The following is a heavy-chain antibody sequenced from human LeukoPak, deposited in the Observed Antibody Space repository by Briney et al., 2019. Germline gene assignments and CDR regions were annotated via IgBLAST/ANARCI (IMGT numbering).Heavy chain of an antibody. Sequence: SQTLSLTCTVSGGSISSGDYYWSWIRQPPGKGLEWIGYIYYSGSTYYNPSLKSRVTISVGTSKNQFSLKLSSVTAADTAVYYCARAYLLDYYYYYGMDVWGKGTTVTVSS. J-gene: IGHJ6*04. CDR2: IYYSGST. CDR1: GGSISSGDYY. CDR3: ARAYLLDYYYYYGMDV. V-gene: IGHV4-30-4*01.